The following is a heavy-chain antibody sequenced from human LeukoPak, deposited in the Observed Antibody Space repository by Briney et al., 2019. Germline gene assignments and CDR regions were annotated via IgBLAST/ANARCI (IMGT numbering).Heavy chain of an antibody. V-gene: IGHV4-39*01. CDR2: IYYSGRT. CDR1: SDSLSSSNYY. Sequence: PSETLSLTYTVTSDSLSSSNYYWGWVRQPPGKGLEWLGDIYYSGRTYYNSSLKSRITLSVDTSRNQFSLKLSSVSASDTAAYSCARRHYYDSTGYLDWGQGTLVSVSP. J-gene: IGHJ1*01. D-gene: IGHD3-22*01. CDR3: ARRHYYDSTGYLD.